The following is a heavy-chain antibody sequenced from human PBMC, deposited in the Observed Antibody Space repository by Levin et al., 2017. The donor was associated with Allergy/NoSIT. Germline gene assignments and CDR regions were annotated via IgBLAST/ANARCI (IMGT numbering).Heavy chain of an antibody. D-gene: IGHD2-21*02. V-gene: IGHV3-23*01. CDR2: ISGSGGST. J-gene: IGHJ3*02. Sequence: LSLTCAASGFTFSSYAMSWVRQAPGKGLEWVSAISGSGGSTYYADSVKGRFTISRDNSKNTLYLQMNSLRAEDTAVYYCAEDRDIVVVTDAFDIWGQGTMVTVSS. CDR3: AEDRDIVVVTDAFDI. CDR1: GFTFSSYA.